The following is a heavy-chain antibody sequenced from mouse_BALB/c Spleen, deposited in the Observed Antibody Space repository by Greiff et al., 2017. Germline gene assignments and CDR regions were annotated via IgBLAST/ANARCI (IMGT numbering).Heavy chain of an antibody. CDR1: GFTFSSYT. Sequence: EVKLMESGGGLVQPGGSLKLSCAASGFTFSSYTMSWVRQTPEKRLEWVAYISNGGGSTYYPDTVKGRFTISRDNAKNTLYLQMSSLKSEDTAMYYCARGRDEGFAYWGQGTLVTVSA. D-gene: IGHD3-3*01. CDR2: ISNGGGST. V-gene: IGHV5-12-2*01. CDR3: ARGRDEGFAY. J-gene: IGHJ3*01.